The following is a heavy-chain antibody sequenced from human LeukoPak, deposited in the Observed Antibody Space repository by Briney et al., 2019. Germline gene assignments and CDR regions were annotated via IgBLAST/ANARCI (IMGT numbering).Heavy chain of an antibody. D-gene: IGHD3-3*01. J-gene: IGHJ4*02. CDR3: ARVPFGGVVTKYYFDY. V-gene: IGHV4-4*07. CDR2: IYTSGST. Sequence: SETLSLTCTVSGGSISSYYWSWIRQPAGKGLEWIGRIYTSGSTNYNPSLKSRVTMSVDTSKNQFSLKLSSVTAADTAVYYCARVPFGGVVTKYYFDYWGQGTLVTVSS. CDR1: GGSISSYY.